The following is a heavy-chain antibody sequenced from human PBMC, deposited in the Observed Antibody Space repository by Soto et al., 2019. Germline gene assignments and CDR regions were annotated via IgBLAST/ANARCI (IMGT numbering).Heavy chain of an antibody. D-gene: IGHD3-16*02. J-gene: IGHJ3*02. CDR1: GYTLTELS. CDR3: ATLYDYVWGSYRYDAFDI. CDR2: FDPEDGET. V-gene: IGHV1-24*01. Sequence: QVQLVQSGAEVKKPGASVKVSCKVSGYTLTELSMHWVRQAPGKGLEWMGGFDPEDGETIYAQKFQGRVTMTEDTSTETAYMELSSLRSEDTAVYYCATLYDYVWGSYRYDAFDIWGQGTMVTVSS.